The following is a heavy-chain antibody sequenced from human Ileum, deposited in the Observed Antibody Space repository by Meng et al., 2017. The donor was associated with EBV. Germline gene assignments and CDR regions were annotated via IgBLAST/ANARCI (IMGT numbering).Heavy chain of an antibody. V-gene: IGHV4-30-4*01. CDR1: GVSISSGVYH. D-gene: IGHD1-26*01. Sequence: QGQLQESAPGTVNPSQTLSLTCAVSGVSISSGVYHWSWIRQPPGKGLEWIGCSGGTYYNPSLKSRLTISVDTSKNQFSLKLDSATAADTAVYYCAIYAVGGSGQGYWGQGTLVTVSS. J-gene: IGHJ4*02. CDR3: AIYAVGGSGQGY. CDR2: CSGGT.